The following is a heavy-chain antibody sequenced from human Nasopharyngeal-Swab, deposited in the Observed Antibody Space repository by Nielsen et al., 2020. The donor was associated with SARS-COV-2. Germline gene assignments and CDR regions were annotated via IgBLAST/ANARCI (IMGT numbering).Heavy chain of an antibody. CDR1: GYTFTSYD. Sequence: ASVKVSCKASGYTFTSYDINWVRQATGQGLEWMGWMNPNSGNTGYAQKLQGRVTVTRNTSISTAYMELSSLRSEDTAVYYCARGRGGWFGELFDYWGQGTLVTVSS. CDR3: ARGRGGWFGELFDY. CDR2: MNPNSGNT. D-gene: IGHD3-10*01. V-gene: IGHV1-8*01. J-gene: IGHJ4*02.